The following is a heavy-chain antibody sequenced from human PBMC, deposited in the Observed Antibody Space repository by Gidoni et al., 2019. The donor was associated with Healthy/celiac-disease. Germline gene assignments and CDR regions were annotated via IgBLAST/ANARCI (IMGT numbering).Heavy chain of an antibody. CDR3: ARDFGAGGGAFDI. CDR2: IIPFFGTA. D-gene: IGHD3-10*01. V-gene: IGHV1-69*01. Sequence: QVQMVQSGAEVTKPGSSVTVSCKASGGTFSSYAISWVRQAPGQGREWMGGIIPFFGTANYAQKFQGRVTITADESTSTAYMGLNSLRYDDTAVYYCARDFGAGGGAFDIWGQGTMVTVSS. CDR1: GGTFSSYA. J-gene: IGHJ3*02.